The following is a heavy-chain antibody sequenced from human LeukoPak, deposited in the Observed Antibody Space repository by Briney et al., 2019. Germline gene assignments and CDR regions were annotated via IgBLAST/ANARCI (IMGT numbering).Heavy chain of an antibody. V-gene: IGHV3-74*01. CDR2: INSDGSST. CDR3: ARVLSGSYFGYYYYYMDV. J-gene: IGHJ6*03. Sequence: PGGSLRLSCAASGFTFSNYWMHWVRQPPGKGLVWVSRINSDGSSTSYADSVKGRFTISRDNAKNTLYLQMNSQRAEDTAVYYCARVLSGSYFGYYYYYMDVWGKGTTVTVSS. CDR1: GFTFSNYW. D-gene: IGHD1-26*01.